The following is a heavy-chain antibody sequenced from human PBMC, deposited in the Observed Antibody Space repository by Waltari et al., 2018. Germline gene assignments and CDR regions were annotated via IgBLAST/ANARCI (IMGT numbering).Heavy chain of an antibody. V-gene: IGHV1-3*01. J-gene: IGHJ4*02. D-gene: IGHD1-26*01. CDR2: VKACNCNI. Sequence: QVHLVQSGAAVKKPGASVKVSCKASGYSFTGFAIHWVRQAPGQRLECMGWVKACNCNIKDSKTCQCRVTFTGDTAASTVLMELSSLTPEETAVYYCARDGGCSVGATKFDYWGQGTRVTVSS. CDR1: GYSFTGFA. CDR3: ARDGGCSVGATKFDY.